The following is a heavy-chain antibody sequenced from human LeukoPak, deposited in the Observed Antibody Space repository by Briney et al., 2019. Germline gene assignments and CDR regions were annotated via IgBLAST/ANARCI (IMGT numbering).Heavy chain of an antibody. Sequence: GGSRRLSCAASGFTFSSYSMNWVRQAPGKGLEWVSYISSSGRTIYYADSVRGRFTISRDNAKNSLYLQMNSLRAEDTAVYYCARDLYGDYVVDYGGQGTLVTVSS. V-gene: IGHV3-48*01. J-gene: IGHJ4*02. CDR2: ISSSGRTI. CDR3: ARDLYGDYVVDY. D-gene: IGHD4-17*01. CDR1: GFTFSSYS.